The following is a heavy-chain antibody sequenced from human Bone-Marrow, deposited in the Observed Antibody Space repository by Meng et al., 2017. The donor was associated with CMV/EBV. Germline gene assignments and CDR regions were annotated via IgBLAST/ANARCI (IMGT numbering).Heavy chain of an antibody. Sequence: GGSLRLSCAASGFTFSSYWMSWVRQAPGKGLEWVANIKQDGSEKYYVDYVKGRFTISRDNAKNSLYLQMNSLRAEDTAVYYCARDSRVLRFLEWLLPYYYYYGMDVWGQGTTVTVSS. D-gene: IGHD3-3*01. V-gene: IGHV3-7*01. CDR3: ARDSRVLRFLEWLLPYYYYYGMDV. J-gene: IGHJ6*02. CDR2: IKQDGSEK. CDR1: GFTFSSYW.